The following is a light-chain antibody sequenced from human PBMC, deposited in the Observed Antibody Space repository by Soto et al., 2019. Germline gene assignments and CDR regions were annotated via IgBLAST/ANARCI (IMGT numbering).Light chain of an antibody. CDR3: QQYGSPLT. V-gene: IGKV3-20*01. CDR1: VSVRTD. Sequence: EIVLTQSPATLSLSPGERATLSCRASVSVRTDLAWYQQKPGQAPRLLIYGASNRATGIPDRFSGSGSGTDFTLTISRLEPEDFAVYYCQQYGSPLTFGGGTKVDIK. J-gene: IGKJ4*01. CDR2: GAS.